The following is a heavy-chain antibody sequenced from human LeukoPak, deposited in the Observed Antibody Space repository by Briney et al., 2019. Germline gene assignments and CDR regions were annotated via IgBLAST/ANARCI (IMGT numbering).Heavy chain of an antibody. J-gene: IGHJ4*02. CDR2: ISGSGGST. Sequence: LGGSLRLSCAASGFTFSSYAMSWVRQAPGKGLEWVSAISGSGGSTYYADSVKGRFTISRDNSKNTLYLQMNSLRAEDTAVYYCAKDLHYYGSGSYYDWGQGTLVTVSS. V-gene: IGHV3-23*01. D-gene: IGHD3-10*01. CDR3: AKDLHYYGSGSYYD. CDR1: GFTFSSYA.